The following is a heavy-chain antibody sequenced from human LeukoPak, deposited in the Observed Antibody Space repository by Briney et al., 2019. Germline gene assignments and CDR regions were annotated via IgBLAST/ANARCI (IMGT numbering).Heavy chain of an antibody. CDR3: ARDHGDYLYYFDY. V-gene: IGHV4-59*01. Sequence: SETLSLTCTVSGGSISSYYWSWIRQPPGKGLEWIGYIYYSGSTNYNPSLKSRVTISVDTSKNQFSLKLGSVTAADTAVYYCARDHGDYLYYFDYWGQGTLVTVSS. D-gene: IGHD4-17*01. CDR1: GGSISSYY. CDR2: IYYSGST. J-gene: IGHJ4*02.